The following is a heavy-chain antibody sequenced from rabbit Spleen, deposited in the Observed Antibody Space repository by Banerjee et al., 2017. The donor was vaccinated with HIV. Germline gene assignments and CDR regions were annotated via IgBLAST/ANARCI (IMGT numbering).Heavy chain of an antibody. CDR2: IYTGSSGKT. CDR3: ARDGIDSSALMYDL. CDR1: GFSFSSSYY. J-gene: IGHJ4*01. V-gene: IGHV1S40*01. Sequence: QSLEESGGDLVKPGASLTLTCTASGFSFSSSYYMCWVRQAPGKGPEWIACIYTGSSGKTYYASWANGRFTISETSSTTVTLQMTSLTAADTATYFCARDGIDSSALMYDLWGQGTLVTVS. D-gene: IGHD4-1*01.